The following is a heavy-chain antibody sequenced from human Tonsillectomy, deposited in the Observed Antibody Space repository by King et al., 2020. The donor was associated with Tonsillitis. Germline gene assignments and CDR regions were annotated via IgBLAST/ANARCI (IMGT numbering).Heavy chain of an antibody. CDR3: ARDVTFGGKY. J-gene: IGHJ4*02. CDR2: INQNGGEK. D-gene: IGHD4-23*01. CDR1: GLTFSSYW. V-gene: IGHV3-7*03. Sequence: VQLVESGGGLVQPGGSLRLSCAVSGLTFSSYWMSWVRQAPGKGLEWVDNINQNGGEKYYVDSVKGRFTISRDNAKNSLYLQMNSLRADDTAVYYCARDVTFGGKYWGPGTLVTVSS.